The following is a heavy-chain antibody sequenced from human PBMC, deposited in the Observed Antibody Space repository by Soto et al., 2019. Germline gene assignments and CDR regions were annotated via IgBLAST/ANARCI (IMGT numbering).Heavy chain of an antibody. CDR1: GFPFDRSG. V-gene: IGHV3-23*01. Sequence: GGTLTLSGVGLGFPFDRSGIDGFRKAPGKGLEWVAYITDSGSTNYYAELAKGLFIMSRDNYNNTVTMEMYRPTAEDTGDYFCAKQIDTNSSPIDHWGQGTLVTVSS. CDR3: AKQIDTNSSPIDH. CDR2: ITDSGSTN. D-gene: IGHD2-15*01. J-gene: IGHJ4*01.